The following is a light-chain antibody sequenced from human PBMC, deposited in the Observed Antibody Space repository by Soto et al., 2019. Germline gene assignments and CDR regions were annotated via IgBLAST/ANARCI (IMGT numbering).Light chain of an antibody. J-gene: IGKJ4*01. CDR2: GAS. V-gene: IGKV3D-15*01. CDR1: QSVSSN. Sequence: EIVMTQSPATLSVSPGERATLSCRASQSVSSNLAWYQQKPGQAPRLLIYGASIRATGIPARFSGSGSGTAFTLTISSLQSEDFAVYYCQQYNNWPPLTFGGGTKVEIK. CDR3: QQYNNWPPLT.